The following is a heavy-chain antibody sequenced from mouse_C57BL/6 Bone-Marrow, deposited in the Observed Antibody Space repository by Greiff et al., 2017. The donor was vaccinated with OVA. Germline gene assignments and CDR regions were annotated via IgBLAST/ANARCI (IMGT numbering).Heavy chain of an antibody. D-gene: IGHD1-1*01. CDR1: EYEFPSHD. CDR2: INSDGGST. Sequence: EVKVVESGGGLVQPGESLKLSCESNEYEFPSHDMSWVRKTPEKRLELVAAINSDGGSTYYPDTMERRFIISRDNTKKTLYLQMSSLRSEDTALYYCARDRGYGSPHWYFDVWGTGTTVTVSS. V-gene: IGHV5-2*01. J-gene: IGHJ1*03. CDR3: ARDRGYGSPHWYFDV.